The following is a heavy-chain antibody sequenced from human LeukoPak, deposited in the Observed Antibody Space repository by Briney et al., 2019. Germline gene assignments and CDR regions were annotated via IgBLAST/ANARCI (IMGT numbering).Heavy chain of an antibody. Sequence: GGSLRLSCVASGFTFSSYSMNWVRQAPGKGLEWVSSISSSSSYIYYADSVKGRFTISRDNAKNSLYLQMNSLRAEDTAVYYCARAGGYSYGYSFDYWGQGTLVTVSS. CDR3: ARAGGYSYGYSFDY. CDR1: GFTFSSYS. D-gene: IGHD5-18*01. V-gene: IGHV3-21*01. J-gene: IGHJ4*02. CDR2: ISSSSSYI.